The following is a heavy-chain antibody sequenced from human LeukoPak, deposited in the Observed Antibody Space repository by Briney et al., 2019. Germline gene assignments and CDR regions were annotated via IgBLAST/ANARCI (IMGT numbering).Heavy chain of an antibody. D-gene: IGHD6-6*01. J-gene: IGHJ4*02. V-gene: IGHV4-59*01. Sequence: PSETLSLTCTVSGGSISSYYWSWIRQPPGKGLEWIGYIYYSGSTNYNPSLKSRVTISVDTSKNQFSLKLSSVTAADTAVYYCARGGLEDYWGQGTLVTVSS. CDR3: ARGGLEDY. CDR2: IYYSGST. CDR1: GGSISSYY.